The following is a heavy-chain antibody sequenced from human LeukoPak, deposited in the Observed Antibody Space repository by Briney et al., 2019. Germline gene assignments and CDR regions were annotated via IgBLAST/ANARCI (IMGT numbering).Heavy chain of an antibody. CDR2: INPNSGGT. J-gene: IGHJ4*02. Sequence: ASVKVSCKASGYTFTGYYMHWVRQAPGQGLEWMGWINPNSGGTNYEQKFQGRVTMTRDTSISTAYMELSRLRSDDTAVYYCASVYDFGSGRATDYWGQGTLVTVSS. CDR1: GYTFTGYY. V-gene: IGHV1-2*02. CDR3: ASVYDFGSGRATDY. D-gene: IGHD3-3*01.